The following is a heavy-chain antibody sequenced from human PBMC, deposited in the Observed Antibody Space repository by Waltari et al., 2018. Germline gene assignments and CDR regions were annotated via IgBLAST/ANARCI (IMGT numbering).Heavy chain of an antibody. CDR1: GASMSSSDW. Sequence: QMQLHESGPGLVKPSGPLSLTCTVSGASMSSSDWWSWVRQTPEKGLEWIGQIQRSGRTHYNPSVESRVTISIDTSKNQFSLKVTSTTAADTAVYYCARDRGRGIYLDSWGRGTLGTVSP. V-gene: IGHV4-4*02. J-gene: IGHJ4*02. CDR3: ARDRGRGIYLDS. CDR2: IQRSGRT. D-gene: IGHD2-15*01.